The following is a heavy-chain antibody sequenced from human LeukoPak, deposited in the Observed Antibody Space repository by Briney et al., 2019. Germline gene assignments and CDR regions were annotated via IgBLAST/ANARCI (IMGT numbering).Heavy chain of an antibody. J-gene: IGHJ5*02. CDR3: ARDIRGATDP. V-gene: IGHV4-4*02. CDR2: IYHSGNT. CDR1: GDSISSSYW. Sequence: SETLSLTCSVSGDSISSSYWWSWFRQSPEKGLEWIGEIYHSGNTNYNPSLKSRVTISVDKSKNQFSLKLNSVTAADTAVYYCARDIRGATDPWGQGTLVTVSS.